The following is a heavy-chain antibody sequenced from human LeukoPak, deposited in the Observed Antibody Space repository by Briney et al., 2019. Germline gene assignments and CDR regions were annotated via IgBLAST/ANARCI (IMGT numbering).Heavy chain of an antibody. J-gene: IGHJ4*02. CDR1: GYTFTSYG. V-gene: IGHV1-18*01. D-gene: IGHD3-22*01. CDR2: ISAYNGNT. Sequence: ASVKVSCKASGYTFTSYGISWVRQAPGQGLEWMGWISAYNGNTNYAQELQGRVTMTTDTSTSTAYMELRSLRSDDTAVYYCAIPFTYYYDSSGLDYWGQGTLVTVSS. CDR3: AIPFTYYYDSSGLDY.